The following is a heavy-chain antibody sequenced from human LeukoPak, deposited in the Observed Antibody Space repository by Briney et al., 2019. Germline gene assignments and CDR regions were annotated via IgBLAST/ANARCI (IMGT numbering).Heavy chain of an antibody. CDR3: ARDSRLRTVGAPYYFDY. J-gene: IGHJ4*02. Sequence: GASVKVSCKASGYIFTSHYMHWVRQAPGQGLDWMGIINRSGGGTTYAQKFQGRVTMTRDMSTSTVYMEVSSLRSEDTAVYFCARDSRLRTVGAPYYFDYWGQGTLVTVSS. CDR2: INRSGGGT. D-gene: IGHD1-26*01. V-gene: IGHV1-46*01. CDR1: GYIFTSHY.